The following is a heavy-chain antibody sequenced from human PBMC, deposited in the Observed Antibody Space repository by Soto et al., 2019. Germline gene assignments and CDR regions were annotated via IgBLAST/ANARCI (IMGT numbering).Heavy chain of an antibody. Sequence: PSETLSLTCTVSGGSMSRGDYYWSWIRQPPGKGLEWIGFIYHTGSTYYSPSLKSRVAISVDTSKNQFSLKLSSVTAADTAVYYCARDPFYDYGDLSHVFDICGQLTMVPVS. J-gene: IGHJ3*02. CDR2: IYHTGST. CDR3: ARDPFYDYGDLSHVFDI. CDR1: GGSMSRGDYY. V-gene: IGHV4-30-4*01. D-gene: IGHD4-17*01.